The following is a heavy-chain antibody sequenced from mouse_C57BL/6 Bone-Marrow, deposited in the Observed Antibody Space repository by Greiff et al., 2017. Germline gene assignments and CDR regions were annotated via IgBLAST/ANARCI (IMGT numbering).Heavy chain of an antibody. CDR1: GYSITSGYD. CDR3: ARDLYYHGSSYGYFDV. Sequence: EVQLQESGPGMVKPSQSLSLTCTVTGYSITSGYDWHWIRHFPGNKLEWMGYISYSGSTTYNQSLKSRISITHDTSKNHSFLKLNSVTTEDTATYYWARDLYYHGSSYGYFDVWGTGTTVTVSS. D-gene: IGHD1-1*01. J-gene: IGHJ1*03. V-gene: IGHV3-1*01. CDR2: ISYSGST.